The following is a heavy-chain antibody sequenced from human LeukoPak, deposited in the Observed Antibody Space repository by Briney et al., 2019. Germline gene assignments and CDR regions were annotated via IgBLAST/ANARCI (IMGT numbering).Heavy chain of an antibody. J-gene: IGHJ4*02. Sequence: PGGSLRLSCAASGFTFDDYAMHWVRQAPGKGLEWVSGISWNSGSIGYADSVKGRFTISRDNAKNSLYLQMNSLRAEDTALYYCAKDLTVSFHFDYWGQGTLVTVSS. CDR1: GFTFDDYA. V-gene: IGHV3-9*01. CDR3: AKDLTVSFHFDY. D-gene: IGHD1-26*01. CDR2: ISWNSGSI.